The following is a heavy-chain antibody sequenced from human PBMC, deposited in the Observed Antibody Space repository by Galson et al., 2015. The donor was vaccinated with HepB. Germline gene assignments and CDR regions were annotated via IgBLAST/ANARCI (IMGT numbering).Heavy chain of an antibody. J-gene: IGHJ4*02. CDR3: AKDGIRGYNYGPFDS. D-gene: IGHD5-18*01. V-gene: IGHV3-30*02. Sequence: SLRLSCAASGFMFSGYGMHWVRQAPGKGLEWVAFTRFDGSNKYYGDSVEGRFTISRDNSKNTLYLEMNSLRAEDTAVYYCAKDGIRGYNYGPFDSWGQGTLVTVSS. CDR2: TRFDGSNK. CDR1: GFMFSGYG.